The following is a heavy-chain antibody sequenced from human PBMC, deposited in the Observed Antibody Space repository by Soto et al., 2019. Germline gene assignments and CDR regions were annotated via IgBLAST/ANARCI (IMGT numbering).Heavy chain of an antibody. CDR2: ISSGGGTS. V-gene: IGHV3-11*01. J-gene: IGHJ5*02. D-gene: IGHD1-20*01. CDR3: ARRLTGRTTGDWFDP. CDR1: GSIFRDYY. Sequence: VQLVESGGGLVKPGGSLRLSCAAFGSIFRDYYMTWIRQAPGKGLEWISDISSGGGTSYFADSVRGRFTISRDNANNSLYLQMNNLRAEDTAIYYCARRLTGRTTGDWFDPWGQGTLVTVSS.